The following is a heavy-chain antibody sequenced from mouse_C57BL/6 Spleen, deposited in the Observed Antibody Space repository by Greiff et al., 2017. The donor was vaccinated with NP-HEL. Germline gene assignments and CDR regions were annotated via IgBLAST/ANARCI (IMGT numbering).Heavy chain of an antibody. J-gene: IGHJ2*01. V-gene: IGHV3-6*01. CDR2: ISYDGSN. CDR1: GYSITSGYY. D-gene: IGHD1-1*01. CDR3: AREGFGYGSRDFDD. Sequence: ESGPGLVKPSQSLSLTCSVTGYSITSGYYWNWIRQFPGNKLEWMGYISYDGSNNYNPSLKNRISITRDTSKNQFFLKLNSVTTEDTATDYGAREGFGYGSRDFDDWGQGTTLTVSS.